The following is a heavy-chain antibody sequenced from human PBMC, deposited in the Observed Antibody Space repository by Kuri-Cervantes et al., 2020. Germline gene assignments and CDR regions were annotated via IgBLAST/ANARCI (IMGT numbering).Heavy chain of an antibody. CDR2: MNPNSGNT. CDR3: ARGLPRGVVTPSYYYYGMDV. V-gene: IGHV1-8*01. J-gene: IGHJ6*02. D-gene: IGHD3-3*01. CDR1: GYTFTSYD. Sequence: ASVKVSCKASGYTFTSYDINWVRQATGQGLEWMGWMNPNSGNTGYAQKFQGRVTMTRNTSISTAYMELSSLRSEDTAVYHCARGLPRGVVTPSYYYYGMDVWGQGTTVTVSS.